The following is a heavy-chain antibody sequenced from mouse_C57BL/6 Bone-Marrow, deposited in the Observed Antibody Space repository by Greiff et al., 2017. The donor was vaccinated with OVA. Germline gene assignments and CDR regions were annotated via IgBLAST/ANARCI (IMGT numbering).Heavy chain of an antibody. CDR1: GFTFSDYY. CDR2: INYDGSST. Sequence: EVMLVESEGGLVQPGSSMKLSCTASGFTFSDYYMAWVRQVPEKGLEWVANINYDGSSTYYLDSLKSRFIISRDNAKNILYLQMSSLKSEDTATYYCARGPHYYGSSYYAMDYWGQGTSVTVSS. V-gene: IGHV5-16*01. J-gene: IGHJ4*01. CDR3: ARGPHYYGSSYYAMDY. D-gene: IGHD1-1*01.